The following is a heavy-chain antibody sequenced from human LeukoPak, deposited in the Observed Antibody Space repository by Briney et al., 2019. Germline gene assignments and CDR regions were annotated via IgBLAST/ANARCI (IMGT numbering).Heavy chain of an antibody. CDR2: ISSSSSYI. J-gene: IGHJ5*02. CDR1: GFAFSSYA. CDR3: ARDLTPSSSWTPGWFDP. D-gene: IGHD6-13*01. V-gene: IGHV3-21*01. Sequence: GGSLRLSCAASGFAFSSYAMNWVRQAPGKGLEWVSSISSSSSYIYYADSVKGRFTISRDNAKNSLYLQMNSLRAEDTAVYYCARDLTPSSSWTPGWFDPWGQGTLVTVSS.